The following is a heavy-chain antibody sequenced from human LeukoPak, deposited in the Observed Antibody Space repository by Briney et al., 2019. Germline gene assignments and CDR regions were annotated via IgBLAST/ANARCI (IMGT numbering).Heavy chain of an antibody. CDR2: INPNSGGT. D-gene: IGHD3-9*01. CDR3: ARGQLLRYFDWLGRGY. V-gene: IGHV1-2*02. Sequence: ASVKVSCKASGYTFTSYGISWVRQAPGQGLEWMGWINPNSGGTNYAQKFQGRVTMTRDTSISTAYMELSRLRSDDTAVYYCARGQLLRYFDWLGRGYWGQGTLVTVSS. J-gene: IGHJ4*02. CDR1: GYTFTSYG.